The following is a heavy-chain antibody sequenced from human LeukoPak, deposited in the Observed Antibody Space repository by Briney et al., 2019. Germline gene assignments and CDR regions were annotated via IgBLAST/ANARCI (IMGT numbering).Heavy chain of an antibody. D-gene: IGHD5-18*01. Sequence: GGSLRLSCAASGFTVSSNYMSWVRQAPGKGLEWVSVIYSGGSTYYADSVKGRFTISRDNPKNTLYLQMNSLRAEDTAVYYCARDMGYSYGNDAFVIWGQGTMVTVSS. CDR2: IYSGGST. J-gene: IGHJ3*02. CDR3: ARDMGYSYGNDAFVI. V-gene: IGHV3-53*01. CDR1: GFTVSSNY.